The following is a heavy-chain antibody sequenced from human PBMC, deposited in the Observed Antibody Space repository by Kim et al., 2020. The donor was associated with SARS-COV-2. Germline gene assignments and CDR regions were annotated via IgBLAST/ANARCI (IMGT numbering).Heavy chain of an antibody. CDR2: INHSGST. CDR1: GGSFSGYY. Sequence: SETLSLTCAVYGGSFSGYYWSWIRQPPGKGLEWIGEINHSGSTNYNPSLKSRVTISVDTSKNQFSLKLSSVTAADTAVYYCARKGERGIAVAGTLNDAFDIWGQGTMVTVSS. J-gene: IGHJ3*02. V-gene: IGHV4-34*01. CDR3: ARKGERGIAVAGTLNDAFDI. D-gene: IGHD6-19*01.